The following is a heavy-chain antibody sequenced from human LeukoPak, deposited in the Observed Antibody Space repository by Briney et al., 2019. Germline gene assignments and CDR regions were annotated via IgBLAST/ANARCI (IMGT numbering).Heavy chain of an antibody. CDR2: FDPEDGEI. CDR3: AADRGDYSGSYWTAFGI. Sequence: ASVKVSCKVSEYTLTELSMHWVRRAPGKGLEWLGGFDPEDGEIIYAQKFQGRVTMSDDTSTDTAYMELGSLRSDDTAVYYCAADRGDYSGSYWTAFGIWGQGTMVTVSS. J-gene: IGHJ3*02. V-gene: IGHV1-24*01. D-gene: IGHD1-26*01. CDR1: EYTLTELS.